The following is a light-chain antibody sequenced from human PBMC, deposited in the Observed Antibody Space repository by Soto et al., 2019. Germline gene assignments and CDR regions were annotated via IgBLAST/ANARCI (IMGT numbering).Light chain of an antibody. V-gene: IGKV3-20*01. CDR1: QSVSINY. Sequence: EIGLTQSPGTLSLSPGERATLSCRASQSVSINYLAWYKHKPGQAPRLLVWGASRRAAGIPDRFSGSGYGTDFTLTISILEPEDFAVYYCQQFANSPQTFGQGTNVEIK. CDR2: GAS. CDR3: QQFANSPQT. J-gene: IGKJ1*01.